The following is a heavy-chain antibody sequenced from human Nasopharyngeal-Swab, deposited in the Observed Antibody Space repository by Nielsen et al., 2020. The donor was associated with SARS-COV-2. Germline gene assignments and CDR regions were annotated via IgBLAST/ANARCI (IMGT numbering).Heavy chain of an antibody. V-gene: IGHV4-30-4*01. CDR3: ARTKKRWLQLLNYYYYGMDV. J-gene: IGHJ6*02. D-gene: IGHD5-24*01. CDR1: GGSISSGDYY. CDR2: IYYSGST. Sequence: SETLSLTCTVSGGSISSGDYYWSWIRQPPGKGLGWIGYIYYSGSTYYNPSLKSRVTISVDTSKNQFSLKLSSVTAADTAVYYCARTKKRWLQLLNYYYYGMDVWGQGTTVTVSS.